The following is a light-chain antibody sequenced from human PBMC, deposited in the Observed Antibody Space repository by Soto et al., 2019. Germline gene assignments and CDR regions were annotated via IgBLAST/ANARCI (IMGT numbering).Light chain of an antibody. CDR3: QQRSNWT. Sequence: IVLTQSPATLSFAPCEIATLSCRASQSVSSYLAWYQQKPGQAPRLLIYDASNRATGIPARFSGSGSGTDFTLTISSLEPEDFAVYYCQQRSNWTFGQGTKVDIK. CDR1: QSVSSY. J-gene: IGKJ1*01. V-gene: IGKV3-11*01. CDR2: DAS.